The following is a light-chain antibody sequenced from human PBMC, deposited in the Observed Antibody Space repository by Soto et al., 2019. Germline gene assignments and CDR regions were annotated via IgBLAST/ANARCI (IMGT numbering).Light chain of an antibody. CDR2: GAS. Sequence: EIVLTQSPATQSLSPGEISTLSCIAINSVSSSYLAWYQQKPGQAPRLLIYGASSRATGIPDRFSGSGSGTDFTLTISRLEPEDFAVYYCQQYGSSRTFGQGTKVDIK. CDR1: NSVSSSY. CDR3: QQYGSSRT. J-gene: IGKJ1*01. V-gene: IGKV3-20*01.